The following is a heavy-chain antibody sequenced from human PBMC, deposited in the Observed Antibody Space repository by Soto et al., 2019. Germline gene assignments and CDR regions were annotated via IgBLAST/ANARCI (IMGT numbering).Heavy chain of an antibody. D-gene: IGHD5-12*01. CDR3: ASGNSGYDFDDAFDI. Sequence: EGQLMESGGGLVQPGGSLRLSCAASGFIFSGYAMSWVRQAPGKGLEWVSYITGSGGGPKYAGSVKGRFTISRENSKNTVHLQMSSLRVEDTAVYYCASGNSGYDFDDAFDIWGQGTLVTVSS. J-gene: IGHJ3*02. CDR2: ITGSGGGP. V-gene: IGHV3-23*01. CDR1: GFIFSGYA.